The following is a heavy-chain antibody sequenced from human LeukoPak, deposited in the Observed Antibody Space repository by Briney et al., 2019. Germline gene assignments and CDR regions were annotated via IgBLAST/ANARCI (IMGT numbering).Heavy chain of an antibody. D-gene: IGHD3-22*01. J-gene: IGHJ4*02. Sequence: GGSLRLSCAASGFTFSSYAMSWVRQSPGKGLEWVSAISGSGGSTYYADSVKGRFTISRDNSKNTLYLQMNSLRAEDTAVYYCARSYYDSSGYSYYFDYWGQGTLVTVSS. CDR3: ARSYYDSSGYSYYFDY. CDR2: ISGSGGST. V-gene: IGHV3-23*01. CDR1: GFTFSSYA.